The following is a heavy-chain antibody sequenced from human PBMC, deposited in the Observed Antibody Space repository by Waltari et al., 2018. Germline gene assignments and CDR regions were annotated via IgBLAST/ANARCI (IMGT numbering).Heavy chain of an antibody. V-gene: IGHV1-3*01. CDR3: ARKGILLWFRELPELTDAFDI. D-gene: IGHD3-10*01. Sequence: QVQLVQSGAEVKKPGASVKVSCKASGYTFTSYAMHWVRQAPGQRLEWMGWINAGNGNTKYSQKFQGRVTITRDTSASTAYMELSSLRSEDTAVYYCARKGILLWFRELPELTDAFDIWGQGTMVTVSS. CDR2: INAGNGNT. CDR1: GYTFTSYA. J-gene: IGHJ3*02.